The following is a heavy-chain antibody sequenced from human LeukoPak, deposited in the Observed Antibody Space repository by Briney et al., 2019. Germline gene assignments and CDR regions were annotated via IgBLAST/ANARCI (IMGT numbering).Heavy chain of an antibody. D-gene: IGHD2-2*01. Sequence: ASVNLSCKTSGYTFTGYYMHWVRQAPGQGLEWMGWINPNSGGTNYAQKFQGRVTMTRDTSISTAYMELSRLRSDDTAVYYCARSNTRFSSSSNCPFDYWGQGTLVTVSS. CDR3: ARSNTRFSSSSNCPFDY. CDR2: INPNSGGT. J-gene: IGHJ4*02. V-gene: IGHV1-2*02. CDR1: GYTFTGYY.